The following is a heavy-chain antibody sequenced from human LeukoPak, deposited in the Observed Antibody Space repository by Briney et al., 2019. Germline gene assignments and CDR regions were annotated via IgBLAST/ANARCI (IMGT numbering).Heavy chain of an antibody. CDR2: IYYTGDT. CDR3: ARGPGHSGSYYVFDY. CDR1: GDSLSNSY. V-gene: IGHV4-59*08. Sequence: PSETLSLTRTVTGDSLSNSYWTWIRQPPGEGLEWIGNIYYTGDTNYNPSLKSRVTISVATSDYQFSLKLSSVTAADTAVYYCARGPGHSGSYYVFDYWGQGTLVTVSS. D-gene: IGHD1-26*01. J-gene: IGHJ4*02.